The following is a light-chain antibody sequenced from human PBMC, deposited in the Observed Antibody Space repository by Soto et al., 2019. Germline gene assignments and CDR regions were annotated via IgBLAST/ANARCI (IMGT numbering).Light chain of an antibody. V-gene: IGLV2-23*02. CDR2: EVS. CDR1: ISDVGNYNL. Sequence: QSVLTQPASVSGSPGQSITISCTGTISDVGNYNLVTWYQQHPGKAPKPMIYEVSKRPSRVSNRFSGSKSGNTASLTISGLQAEDEADYYCCSYASSSTCVFGTGTKVTVL. CDR3: CSYASSSTCV. J-gene: IGLJ1*01.